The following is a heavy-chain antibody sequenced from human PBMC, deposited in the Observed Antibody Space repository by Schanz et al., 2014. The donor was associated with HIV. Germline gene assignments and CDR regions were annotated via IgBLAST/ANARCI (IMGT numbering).Heavy chain of an antibody. Sequence: QVQLVQSGPEVRKPGSSVKVSCKASGGTFSSYAFSWVRQAPGQGLEWMGGIIPVFGTTDYAQKCQGTVTITADESTSTAYMELSSLRSEDTAVYYCARAGDISGYYIDYWGQGTLVTVSS. CDR1: GGTFSSYA. V-gene: IGHV1-69*01. J-gene: IGHJ4*02. CDR2: IIPVFGTT. D-gene: IGHD3-22*01. CDR3: ARAGDISGYYIDY.